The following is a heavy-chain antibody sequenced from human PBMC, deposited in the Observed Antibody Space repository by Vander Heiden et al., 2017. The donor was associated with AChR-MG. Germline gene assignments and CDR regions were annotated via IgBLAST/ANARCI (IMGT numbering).Heavy chain of an antibody. CDR3: AKDTGYSSGGRGRYFDY. CDR2: ISYDGSNK. Sequence: QVQLVESGGGVVQPGRSLRLSCAASGFTFSSYGRHWVRQAPGKGLEWVAVISYDGSNKYYADSVKGRFTISRDNSKNTLYLQMNSLRAEDTAVYYWAKDTGYSSGGRGRYFDYWGQGTLVTVSS. D-gene: IGHD6-19*01. V-gene: IGHV3-30*18. J-gene: IGHJ4*02. CDR1: GFTFSSYG.